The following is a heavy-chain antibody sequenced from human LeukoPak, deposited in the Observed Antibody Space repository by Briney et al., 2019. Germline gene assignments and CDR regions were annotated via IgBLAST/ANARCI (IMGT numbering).Heavy chain of an antibody. V-gene: IGHV5-51*01. CDR1: GYSFTKYW. CDR3: ARLVGGGAHYYGLDV. D-gene: IGHD2-15*01. J-gene: IGHJ6*02. Sequence: GESLKISCKSFGYSFTKYWIAWVRQTPGKGLEWMGIIYPGDSDTRYSPSFEGQVTTSADKSISTAYLQWSSLKASDTAMYYCARLVGGGAHYYGLDVWGQGTTVTVSS. CDR2: IYPGDSDT.